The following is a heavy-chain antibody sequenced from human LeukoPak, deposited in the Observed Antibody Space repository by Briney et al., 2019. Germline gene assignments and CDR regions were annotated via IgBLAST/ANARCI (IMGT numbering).Heavy chain of an antibody. CDR2: ISGSGGST. J-gene: IGHJ4*02. D-gene: IGHD3-22*01. CDR3: AKDPTHYRVWDYYETIGLSY. CDR1: GFTFSNYA. Sequence: GGSLRLSCAASGFTFSNYAMNWVRQAPGKGLEWVSTISGSGGSTYYADSVKGRFTISRDNSKNTLNLHMNSLRAEDTAVYYCAKDPTHYRVWDYYETIGLSYWGQGTLVTVSS. V-gene: IGHV3-23*01.